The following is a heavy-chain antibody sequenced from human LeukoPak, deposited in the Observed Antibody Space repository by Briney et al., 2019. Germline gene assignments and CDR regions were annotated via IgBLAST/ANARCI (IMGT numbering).Heavy chain of an antibody. V-gene: IGHV4-59*08. D-gene: IGHD3-22*01. J-gene: IGHJ6*02. Sequence: ETLSLTCTVSGGSISSYYWSWMRQPPGKGLEWIGYIYYSGSTNYNPSLKSRVTISVDTSKNQFSLKLSSVTAADTAVYYCARRTGYYDSSGYKPTRYYYGMDVWGQGTTVTVSS. CDR1: GGSISSYY. CDR3: ARRTGYYDSSGYKPTRYYYGMDV. CDR2: IYYSGST.